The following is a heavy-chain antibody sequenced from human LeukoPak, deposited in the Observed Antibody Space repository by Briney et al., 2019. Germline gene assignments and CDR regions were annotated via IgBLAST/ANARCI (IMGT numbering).Heavy chain of an antibody. J-gene: IGHJ6*03. CDR2: IIPIFGTA. CDR3: ARSYRTYYYYYMDV. Sequence: GASVKVSCKASGGTFSSNAISWVRQAPGQGLEWMEGIIPIFGTANYAQKFQGRVTITADESTSTAYMELSSLISEDTAVYYCARSYRTYYYYYMDVWGKGTTVTISS. D-gene: IGHD1-26*01. CDR1: GGTFSSNA. V-gene: IGHV1-69*13.